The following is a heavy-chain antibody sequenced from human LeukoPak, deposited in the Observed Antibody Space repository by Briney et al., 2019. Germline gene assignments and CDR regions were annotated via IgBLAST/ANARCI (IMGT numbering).Heavy chain of an antibody. D-gene: IGHD6-13*01. V-gene: IGHV4-39*01. J-gene: IGHJ5*02. CDR2: IYYSGIT. CDR3: ARRNGHSWDVGNWFDP. Sequence: SETLSLTCSLSVGSIISSSYYWAWIRQPPGMGLEWIGSIYYSGITYYNSSLKSRATVSVDTSRNQFFLHLISVTAADTAVYYCARRNGHSWDVGNWFDPWGQGTLVTVSS. CDR1: VGSIISSSYY.